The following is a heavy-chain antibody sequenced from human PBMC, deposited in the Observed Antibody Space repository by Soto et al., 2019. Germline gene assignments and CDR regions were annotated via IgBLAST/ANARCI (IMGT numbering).Heavy chain of an antibody. Sequence: GVSLRLSCAASGFTFSSYAMSWVRQAPGKGLEWVSAISGSGGSTYYADSVKGRFTISRDNSKNTLYLQMNSLRAEDTAVYYCAKGPYYYGSGSSQSVDYWGQGTLVTVSS. CDR3: AKGPYYYGSGSSQSVDY. CDR1: GFTFSSYA. D-gene: IGHD3-10*01. V-gene: IGHV3-23*01. CDR2: ISGSGGST. J-gene: IGHJ4*02.